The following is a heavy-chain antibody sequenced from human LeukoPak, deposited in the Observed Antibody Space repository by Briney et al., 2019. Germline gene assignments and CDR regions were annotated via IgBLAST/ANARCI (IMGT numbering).Heavy chain of an antibody. CDR2: ITGSGGST. J-gene: IGHJ4*02. V-gene: IGHV3-23*01. CDR3: AKSLPVIAKVINYYFDY. D-gene: IGHD3-16*02. CDR1: GFTFNNFA. Sequence: PGGSLRLSCATSGFTFNNFAMTWVRQAPGKGLEWVSAITGSGGSTYFADSVKGRFTISRDNSKNTLYLQMNSLRAEDTAVYYCAKSLPVIAKVINYYFDYWGQGTLVTVSS.